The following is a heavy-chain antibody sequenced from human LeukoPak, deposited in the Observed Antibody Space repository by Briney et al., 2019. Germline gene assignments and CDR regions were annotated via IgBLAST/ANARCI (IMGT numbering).Heavy chain of an antibody. J-gene: IGHJ4*02. Sequence: SETLSLTCTVSGGSISSYYWSWIRQPPGKGLEWIGYIYYSGSTNYNPSLKSRVTISVDTSKNQFSLKLSSVTAADTAAYYCARLGYYDSSGVIDYWGQGTLVTVSS. D-gene: IGHD3-22*01. CDR1: GGSISSYY. CDR2: IYYSGST. CDR3: ARLGYYDSSGVIDY. V-gene: IGHV4-59*01.